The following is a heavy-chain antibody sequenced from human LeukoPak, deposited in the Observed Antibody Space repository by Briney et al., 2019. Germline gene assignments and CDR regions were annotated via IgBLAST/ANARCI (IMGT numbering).Heavy chain of an antibody. CDR3: VRVISGTPNWFDP. Sequence: GGPLRLSCAASGFTLRYGMSWVRQAPGRGLEWVSAVSGSGGSTDYADSVKGRFTISRDTSKDTMYLQLNSLRPEDTAVYYCVRVISGTPNWFDPWGQGTLVTVSS. CDR2: VSGSGGST. D-gene: IGHD1-20*01. V-gene: IGHV3-23*01. J-gene: IGHJ5*02. CDR1: GFTLRYG.